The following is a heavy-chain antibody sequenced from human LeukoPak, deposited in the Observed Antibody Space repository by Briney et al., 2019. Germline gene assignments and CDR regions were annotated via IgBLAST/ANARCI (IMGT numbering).Heavy chain of an antibody. D-gene: IGHD5-24*01. Sequence: GGSLRFSCSASGFTFSTHGMNWVRQAPGRGLEWVSGIRGNGITTYYADSVKGRFTISRDNSKNTVYLQMNSLRAEDTAIYYCAKDDRWLQYNDWGQGTLVTVSS. CDR3: AKDDRWLQYND. J-gene: IGHJ4*02. CDR2: IRGNGITT. CDR1: GFTFSTHG. V-gene: IGHV3-23*01.